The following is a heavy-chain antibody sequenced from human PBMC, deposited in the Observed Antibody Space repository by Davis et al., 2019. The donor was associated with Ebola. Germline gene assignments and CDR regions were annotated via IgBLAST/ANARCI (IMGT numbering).Heavy chain of an antibody. CDR3: ARVGETGELDY. D-gene: IGHD7-27*01. J-gene: IGHJ4*02. V-gene: IGHV3-9*01. Sequence: PGGSLRLSCAASGFTFDDYAMHWVRQAPGKGLEWVSGISWNSGSIGYADSEKGRFTISRDNAKNSLFLQMNSLRAEDTAVYYCARVGETGELDYWGQGTLVTVSS. CDR1: GFTFDDYA. CDR2: ISWNSGSI.